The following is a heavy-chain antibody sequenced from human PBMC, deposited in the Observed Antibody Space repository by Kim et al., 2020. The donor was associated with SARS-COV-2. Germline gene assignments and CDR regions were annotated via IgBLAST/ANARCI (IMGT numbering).Heavy chain of an antibody. J-gene: IGHJ6*02. Sequence: GGSLRLSCAASGFTFSSYAMSWVRQAPGKGLEWVSAISGSGGSTYYADSVKGRFTISRDNSKNTLYLQMNSLRAEDTAVYYCAKDLYYGSGRHYGMDVWGQGTTVTVSS. CDR1: GFTFSSYA. D-gene: IGHD3-10*01. V-gene: IGHV3-23*01. CDR2: ISGSGGST. CDR3: AKDLYYGSGRHYGMDV.